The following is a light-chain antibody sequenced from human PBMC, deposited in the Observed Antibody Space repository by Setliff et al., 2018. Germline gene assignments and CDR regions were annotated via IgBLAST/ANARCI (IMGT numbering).Light chain of an antibody. CDR3: SSHTTSSTGV. CDR2: DVN. J-gene: IGLJ3*02. Sequence: QSALTQPASVSESPGQSITISCTGTSRNVGAHDFVSWYQQRPGKAPKLIIYDVNNRPSGVSNRFSGSKSGNTASLTISGLQAEDDADYYCSSHTTSSTGVFGGGTKVTV. CDR1: SRNVGAHDF. V-gene: IGLV2-14*03.